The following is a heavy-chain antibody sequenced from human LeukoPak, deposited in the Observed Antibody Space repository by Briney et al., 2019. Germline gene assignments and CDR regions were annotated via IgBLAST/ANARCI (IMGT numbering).Heavy chain of an antibody. CDR1: GYTFTDYY. Sequence: ASVKVSCKASGYTFTDYYIHWVRQAPGQGLEWMGWIDPNSGGPHYAQKFQGRDTMTRDTSINTAYMELSRLTSDDTAVYYCARGDYYGSGTTHDYWGQGALVTVSS. J-gene: IGHJ4*02. V-gene: IGHV1-2*02. CDR2: IDPNSGGP. D-gene: IGHD3-10*01. CDR3: ARGDYYGSGTTHDY.